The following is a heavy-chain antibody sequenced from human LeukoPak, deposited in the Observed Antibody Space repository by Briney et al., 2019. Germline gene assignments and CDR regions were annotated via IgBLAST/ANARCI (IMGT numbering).Heavy chain of an antibody. CDR2: ISYDGSNM. CDR3: VRGLGSSGWYYFDY. J-gene: IGHJ4*02. V-gene: IGHV3-30*04. Sequence: PGTSLRLSCAASGFTLSTYPMHWVRQAPGKGLEWVAVISYDGSNMYHADSVKGQFTISRDNYKNTLYLQMNSLRAEDTAVYYCVRGLGSSGWYYFDYWAQGTLVTVSS. D-gene: IGHD6-19*01. CDR1: GFTLSTYP.